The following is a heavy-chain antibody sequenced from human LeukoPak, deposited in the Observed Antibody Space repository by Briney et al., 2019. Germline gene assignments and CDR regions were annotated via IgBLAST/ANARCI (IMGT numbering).Heavy chain of an antibody. J-gene: IGHJ4*01. V-gene: IGHV3-21*01. CDR3: ASNRY. Sequence: GGSLRLSCAASGFTFSSYSMYWVRQAPGKGLEWVSSISSSSSYIYYAVSVKGRFTISRDKAKNSLYLQMNSLRAEDTAVYYCASNRYWGHGTLVTVSS. CDR1: GFTFSSYS. CDR2: ISSSSSYI.